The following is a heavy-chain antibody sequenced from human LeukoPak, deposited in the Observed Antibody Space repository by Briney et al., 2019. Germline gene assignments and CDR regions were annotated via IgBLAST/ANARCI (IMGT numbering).Heavy chain of an antibody. CDR3: AKDESAGDYNFDY. Sequence: PGRSLRLSCAASGFTFSSYGMHWVRQAPGKGLEWVAVISYDGSNKYYADSVKGRFTISRDNSKNTLYLQVNSPRAEDTAVYYCAKDESAGDYNFDYWGQGTLVTVSS. D-gene: IGHD4-17*01. CDR2: ISYDGSNK. V-gene: IGHV3-30*18. CDR1: GFTFSSYG. J-gene: IGHJ4*02.